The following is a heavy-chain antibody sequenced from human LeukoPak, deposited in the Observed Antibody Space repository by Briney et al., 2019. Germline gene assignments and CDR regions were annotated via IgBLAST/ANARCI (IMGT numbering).Heavy chain of an antibody. D-gene: IGHD3-22*01. CDR3: ARLGGYYFDY. CDR2: IYYSGST. CDR1: GGSIRSYY. Sequence: WETLSLTCTVSGGSIRSYYWSWMRQAPGKGLEWIGYIYYSGSTNYNPALKSRVTISVDTSKNQLSLKLTSVTAADTTVYYCARLGGYYFDYWGQGTLVAVSS. V-gene: IGHV4-59*12. J-gene: IGHJ4*02.